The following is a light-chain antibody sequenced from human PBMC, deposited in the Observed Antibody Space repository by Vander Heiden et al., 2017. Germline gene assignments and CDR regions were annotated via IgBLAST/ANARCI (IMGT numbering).Light chain of an antibody. CDR1: SNDVGAYNY. CDR2: EVD. CDR3: SSYADNNLL. V-gene: IGLV2-8*01. Sequence: QSALRQPPSASGSPGQSVTIPCTGTSNDVGAYNYISWYQQHPGKAPKLMISEVDKRPSGVPDRFSGSKSGNTASLTVSGLQAEDEDDYYCSSYADNNLLFGGGTKLTVL. J-gene: IGLJ2*01.